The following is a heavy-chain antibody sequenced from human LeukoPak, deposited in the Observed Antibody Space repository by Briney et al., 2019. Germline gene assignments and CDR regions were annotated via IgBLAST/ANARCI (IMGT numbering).Heavy chain of an antibody. CDR1: GFTFSSYA. CDR3: ATVVEGYYFDY. Sequence: GGSLRLSCAASGFTFSSYAMHWVRQAPGKGLEWVAVISYDGSNKYYADSVKGRFTISRDNSKNTLYLQMNSLRAEDTAVYYCATVVEGYYFDYWGQGTLVTVSS. CDR2: ISYDGSNK. D-gene: IGHD2-15*01. V-gene: IGHV3-30*04. J-gene: IGHJ4*02.